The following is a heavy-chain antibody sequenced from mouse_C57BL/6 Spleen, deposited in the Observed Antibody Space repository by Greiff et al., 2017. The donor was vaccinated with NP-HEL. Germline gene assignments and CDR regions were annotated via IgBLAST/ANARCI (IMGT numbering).Heavy chain of an antibody. Sequence: VQLQQPGTELVKPGASVKLSCTASGYTFTSYWMHWVKQRPGQGLEWIGNINPSYGGTNYNETFQSNATLTVDKSTSPAYMQLSSLTSEDSAVYDCAKGNYDSSYDFDYWGQGTTRTVSS. V-gene: IGHV1-53*01. CDR2: INPSYGGT. CDR3: AKGNYDSSYDFDY. J-gene: IGHJ2*01. D-gene: IGHD1-1*01. CDR1: GYTFTSYW.